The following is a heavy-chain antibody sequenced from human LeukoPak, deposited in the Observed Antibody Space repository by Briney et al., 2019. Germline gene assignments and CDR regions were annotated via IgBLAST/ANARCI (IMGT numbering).Heavy chain of an antibody. J-gene: IGHJ3*02. V-gene: IGHV4-4*02. CDR3: ARRMAYYYGSEAFDI. CDR2: IYHSGST. D-gene: IGHD3-10*01. Sequence: PSETLSLTCAVSGGSISSSNWWCWVRQPPGKGLEWIGEIYHSGSTNYNPSLKSRVTISVDTSKNRFSLKLSSVTAADTAVYYCARRMAYYYGSEAFDIWGQGTMVTVSS. CDR1: GGSISSSNW.